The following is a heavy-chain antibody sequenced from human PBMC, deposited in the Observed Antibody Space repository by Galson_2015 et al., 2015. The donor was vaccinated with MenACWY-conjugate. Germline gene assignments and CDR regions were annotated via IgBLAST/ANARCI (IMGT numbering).Heavy chain of an antibody. CDR1: GFTFGSFA. D-gene: IGHD6-13*01. J-gene: IGHJ4*02. CDR3: VKEEQPPSLFDY. CDR2: ININGVGT. Sequence: ALRIGCEASGFTFGSFAMHWVRQAPGKGADHISSININGVGTYYTDSVKGRFTISSDNSKNTLYLQMSSLNPEDTAVYYCVKEEQPPSLFDYWGQGTLVTVSS. V-gene: IGHV3-64D*09.